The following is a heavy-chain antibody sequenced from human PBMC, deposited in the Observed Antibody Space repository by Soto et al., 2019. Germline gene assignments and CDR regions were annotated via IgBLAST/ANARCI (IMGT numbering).Heavy chain of an antibody. CDR2: IDSSGEK. D-gene: IGHD6-19*01. J-gene: IGHJ5*02. Sequence: QVTLKESGPVLVKPTETLTLRCTVSGWSITDSEMGVSWIRHPPGQPLEWLAHIDSSGEKSYRTFLKSRLAISKDTSKSQIVLTMTNMDPADTATYYCARRHLAVAVSPWFDPWGQGIPVTVSS. CDR1: GWSITDSEMG. CDR3: ARRHLAVAVSPWFDP. V-gene: IGHV2-26*01.